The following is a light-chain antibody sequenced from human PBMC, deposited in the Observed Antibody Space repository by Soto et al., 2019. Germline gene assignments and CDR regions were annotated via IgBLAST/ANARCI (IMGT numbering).Light chain of an antibody. CDR3: QQFSSYPLT. Sequence: EFVLTQSPGTLSLSPGERATLSCRASQTVRNNYLAWYQQKPGQAPRLLIYDASSRATGIPDRFSGGGSGTDFTLTISRLEPEDFAVDYWQQFSSYPLTFGGGTKVDIK. V-gene: IGKV3-20*01. J-gene: IGKJ4*01. CDR1: QTVRNNY. CDR2: DAS.